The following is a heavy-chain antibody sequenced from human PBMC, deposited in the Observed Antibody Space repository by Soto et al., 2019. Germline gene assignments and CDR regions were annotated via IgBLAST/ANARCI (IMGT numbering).Heavy chain of an antibody. V-gene: IGHV4-31*03. Sequence: QVQLQESGPGLVKASQTLSLTCNVSGGSITSGGYYWTWIRQHPGKGLEWIGNVRHSGSTFYNLSLKGRVSISVDTSKNQFSLKLSSVTAADTAVYFCVRGILSWGQGALVTVSS. CDR3: VRGILS. CDR1: GGSITSGGYY. CDR2: VRHSGST. J-gene: IGHJ1*01.